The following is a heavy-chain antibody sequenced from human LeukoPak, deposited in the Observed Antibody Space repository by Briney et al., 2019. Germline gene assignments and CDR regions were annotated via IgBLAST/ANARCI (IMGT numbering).Heavy chain of an antibody. Sequence: SETLSLTCTVSGGSISSSSYYWAWIRQPPGKGLEWIGSIYYSGSTNYNPSLKSRVTISVDTSKNQFSLKLSSVTAADTAVYYCAGYPGIAAAANYWGQGTLVTVSS. CDR3: AGYPGIAAAANY. CDR1: GGSISSSSYY. D-gene: IGHD6-13*01. V-gene: IGHV4-39*07. CDR2: IYYSGST. J-gene: IGHJ4*02.